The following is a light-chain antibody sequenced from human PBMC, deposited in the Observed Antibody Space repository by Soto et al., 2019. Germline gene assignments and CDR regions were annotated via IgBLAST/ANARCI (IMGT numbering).Light chain of an antibody. CDR1: NSDVGSYTS. V-gene: IGLV2-23*01. CDR3: YSHASSSTYV. CDR2: EDS. J-gene: IGLJ1*01. Sequence: QSALTQPASVSGSPGQSITISCTGTNSDVGSYTSVSWYQQHPGKAPKFMIYEDSKRPSGVSNRFSGSKSGNTASLTISGLQAEDEADYYCYSHASSSTYVFGTGTKLTVL.